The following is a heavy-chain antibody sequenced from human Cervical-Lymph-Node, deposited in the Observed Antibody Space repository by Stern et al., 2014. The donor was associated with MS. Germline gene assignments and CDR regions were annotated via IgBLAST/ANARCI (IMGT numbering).Heavy chain of an antibody. CDR1: GGSLSTLD. V-gene: IGHV1-69*19. Sequence: VQLVESGAEVKMPESSVKVSCKASGGSLSTLDISWVRQAPGQGLEWVGEIMPLFGTANYAQKFKGRLTITADESTSTVYMELSSLKSEDTAIYFCARHQAGIADNWGQGTLVTVTS. D-gene: IGHD6-13*01. CDR3: ARHQAGIADN. CDR2: IMPLFGTA. J-gene: IGHJ4*02.